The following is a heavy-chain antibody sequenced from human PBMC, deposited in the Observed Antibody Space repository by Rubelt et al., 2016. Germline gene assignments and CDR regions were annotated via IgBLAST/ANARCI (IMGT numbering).Heavy chain of an antibody. CDR3: ARLSTAMLFDP. CDR1: GGSISSHNW. V-gene: IGHV4-4*02. D-gene: IGHD5-18*01. Sequence: QVQLQESGPGLVKPSGTLSLTCAVSGGSISSHNWWSWVRQPPGKGLEWLGKIFHSGSTDYNTSLTSRVTMSVDKSKNQFPLTLSSVTAAETAVYYCARLSTAMLFDPWGQGTLVTVSS. J-gene: IGHJ5*02. CDR2: IFHSGST.